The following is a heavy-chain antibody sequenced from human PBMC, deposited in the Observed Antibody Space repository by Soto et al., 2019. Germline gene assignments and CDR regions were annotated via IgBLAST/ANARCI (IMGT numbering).Heavy chain of an antibody. Sequence: PAGSQSLSCAASEFSFVNYAMNWVRQAPGKGLEWVSGLSGSGTSTYYADSVKGRFTISRDNSRDTLFLQMNSLTADDTAVYYCARYQYGVVVTEDDAFDIWGQGTMVTVSS. D-gene: IGHD2-21*02. J-gene: IGHJ3*02. CDR2: LSGSGTST. CDR1: EFSFVNYA. V-gene: IGHV3-23*01. CDR3: ARYQYGVVVTEDDAFDI.